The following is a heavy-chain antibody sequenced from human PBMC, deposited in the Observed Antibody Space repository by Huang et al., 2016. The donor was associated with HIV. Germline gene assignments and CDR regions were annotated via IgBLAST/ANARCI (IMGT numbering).Heavy chain of an antibody. J-gene: IGHJ6*03. Sequence: QVQLVQSGSELMRPGSSVKVSCKASGYIFTKYGINWVRQAPGQGLEWMGWINTDPGNPNYAQGFTGLFVFSLDTSVNTAYLQISRLKTEDTAVYYCARGDLWFYYMDVWGKGTTVTVSS. CDR3: ARGDLWFYYMDV. CDR2: INTDPGNP. D-gene: IGHD3-16*01. V-gene: IGHV7-4-1*02. CDR1: GYIFTKYG.